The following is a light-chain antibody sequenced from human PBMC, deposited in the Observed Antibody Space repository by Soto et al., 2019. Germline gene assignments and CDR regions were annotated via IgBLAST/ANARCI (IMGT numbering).Light chain of an antibody. CDR2: AAS. CDR1: QSINNRY. Sequence: IVLTQSPGTLSLSPGERATLSCRASQSINNRYLAWYQQKPGQAPRLLIYAASSRATGIPDRCSGSGSGTDFTLTISRLEPEDFAVYYCQQFGSSPGFTFGPGTKVDIK. J-gene: IGKJ3*01. CDR3: QQFGSSPGFT. V-gene: IGKV3-20*01.